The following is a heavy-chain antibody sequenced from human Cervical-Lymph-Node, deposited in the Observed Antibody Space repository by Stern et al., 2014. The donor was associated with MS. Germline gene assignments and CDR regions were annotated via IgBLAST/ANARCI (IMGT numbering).Heavy chain of an antibody. Sequence: EMQLVESGGGLVQPGGSLRLSCAASGFTFSSYAMSWVRQAPGKGLEWVSAISGSGVSTSYDDSVKGRFTISRGPSKTKQYMQMNSLRAEYTAVYYCAKDQWPGTPYYFDYWGQGTLVTVSS. CDR2: ISGSGVST. CDR3: AKDQWPGTPYYFDY. J-gene: IGHJ4*02. D-gene: IGHD6-19*01. V-gene: IGHV3-23*04. CDR1: GFTFSSYA.